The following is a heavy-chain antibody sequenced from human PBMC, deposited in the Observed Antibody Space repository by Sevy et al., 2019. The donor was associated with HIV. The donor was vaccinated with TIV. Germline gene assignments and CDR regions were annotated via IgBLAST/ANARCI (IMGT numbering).Heavy chain of an antibody. Sequence: GGSLRLSCAASGFSFSNAWMSWVCQAPGKGLEWVGRIKSKTDGGTTDYAAPVKGRFTISRDDSKNTLYLQMNSLKTEDTAVYYCTTDESIAAARVWGQRTTVTVSS. CDR1: GFSFSNAW. CDR2: IKSKTDGGTT. D-gene: IGHD6-13*01. V-gene: IGHV3-15*01. J-gene: IGHJ6*02. CDR3: TTDESIAAARV.